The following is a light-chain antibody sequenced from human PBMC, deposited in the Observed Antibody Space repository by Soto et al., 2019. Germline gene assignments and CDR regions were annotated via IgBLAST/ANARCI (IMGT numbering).Light chain of an antibody. CDR1: QSISSY. J-gene: IGKJ2*01. Sequence: DIQMTQSPSSLSASVGDRVTITCRASQSISSYLNWYQQKPGKAPKLLIYAASSLQSGVPSRFSGSGSGTDVTLTISSLQPEDFATYYCQQSYSTLYTFGQGTKLDIK. CDR2: AAS. V-gene: IGKV1-39*01. CDR3: QQSYSTLYT.